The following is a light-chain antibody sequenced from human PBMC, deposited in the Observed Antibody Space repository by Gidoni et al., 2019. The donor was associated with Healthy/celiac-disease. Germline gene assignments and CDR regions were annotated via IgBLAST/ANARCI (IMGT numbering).Light chain of an antibody. J-gene: IGKJ3*01. Sequence: EIVLTQSPGTLSLSPGERSTLSCRASHSVSSSYLAWYQQKPGQAPRLLIYGASSRATGIPDSFSGSGSGTDFTLTISRLEPEDFAVYYCQQYGSSPTFGPGTKVDIK. V-gene: IGKV3-20*01. CDR2: GAS. CDR1: HSVSSSY. CDR3: QQYGSSPT.